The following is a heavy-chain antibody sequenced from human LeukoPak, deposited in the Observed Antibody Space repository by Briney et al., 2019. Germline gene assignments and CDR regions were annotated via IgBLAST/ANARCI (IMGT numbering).Heavy chain of an antibody. CDR3: ARMRPGTDSAFDI. V-gene: IGHV2-70*11. J-gene: IGHJ3*02. Sequence: ESGPTLVNPTQTLTLACTFSGFSLSTNGMFGSWIRQPPGKALEWLQRIDWDDYKYYSTSLQTRLTISKDTSKNQGVLTMTNVDPVDKATYYGARMRPGTDSAFDIWGQGTMVTVSS. CDR1: GFSLSTNGMF. CDR2: IDWDDYK.